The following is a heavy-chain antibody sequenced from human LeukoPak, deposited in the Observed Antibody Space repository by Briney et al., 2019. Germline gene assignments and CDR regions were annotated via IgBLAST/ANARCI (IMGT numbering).Heavy chain of an antibody. Sequence: GESLKISCKGFGYTFTTYWIAWVRQMPGKGLEWMGIIYPGDSDTRYRPSFQGQVTISADKSISTAYLQWSGLKASDTAMYYCARVSMGAFDLWGQGTMVTVSS. J-gene: IGHJ3*01. CDR2: IYPGDSDT. CDR1: GYTFTTYW. D-gene: IGHD2/OR15-2a*01. V-gene: IGHV5-51*01. CDR3: ARVSMGAFDL.